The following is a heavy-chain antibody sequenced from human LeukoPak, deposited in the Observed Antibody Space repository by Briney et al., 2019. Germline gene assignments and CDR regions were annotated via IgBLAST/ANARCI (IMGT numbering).Heavy chain of an antibody. D-gene: IGHD3-22*01. J-gene: IGHJ4*02. CDR2: IYYSGST. CDR1: GGSISSYSYY. CDR3: ARHAIDGSGYYFDYFDY. Sequence: PSETLSLTCTVSGGSISSYSYYWGWIRQPPGKGLAWIGSIYYSGSTYYNPSLKSRVTISVDTSKNQFSLKLTSVTAADTAVYYCARHAIDGSGYYFDYFDYWGQGTLVTVSS. V-gene: IGHV4-39*01.